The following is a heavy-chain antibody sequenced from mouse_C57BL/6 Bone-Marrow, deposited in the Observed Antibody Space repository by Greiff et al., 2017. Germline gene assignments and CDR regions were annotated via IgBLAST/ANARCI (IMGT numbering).Heavy chain of an antibody. CDR2: IWGVGST. CDR3: ASLLLPFAY. D-gene: IGHD1-1*01. V-gene: IGHV2-6*01. Sequence: QVQLKESGPGLVAPSQSLSITCTVSGFSLTSYGVDWVRQSPGKGLEWLGVIWGVGSTNYNSALKSRLSISKDNSKSQVFLKINRLHTDDTAMYYSASLLLPFAYWGPGTLVTVSA. J-gene: IGHJ3*01. CDR1: GFSLTSYG.